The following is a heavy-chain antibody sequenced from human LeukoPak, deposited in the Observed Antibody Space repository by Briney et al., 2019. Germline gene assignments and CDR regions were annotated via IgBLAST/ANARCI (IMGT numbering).Heavy chain of an antibody. CDR2: ISYDGSNK. CDR1: GFTFSSYA. D-gene: IGHD1-1*01. Sequence: PGGSLRLSCAASGFTFSSYAMHWVRQAPGKGLEWVAVISYDGSNKYYADSVKGRFTISRDNSKNTLYLQMNSLRAEDTAVYYCARSDELEPGDLDYWGQGTLVTVSS. CDR3: ARSDELEPGDLDY. V-gene: IGHV3-30-3*01. J-gene: IGHJ4*02.